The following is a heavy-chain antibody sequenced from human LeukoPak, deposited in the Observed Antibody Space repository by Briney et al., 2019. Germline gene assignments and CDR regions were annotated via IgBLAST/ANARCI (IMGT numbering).Heavy chain of an antibody. CDR1: GGSISSYY. CDR3: ARNRIAAAAFDY. CDR2: IYYSGST. Sequence: PSETLSLTCTVSGGSISSYYWSWIRQPPGKGLEWIGYIYYSGSTYYNPSLKSRVTISVDTSKNQFSLKLSSVTAADTAVYYCARNRIAAAAFDYWGQGTLVTVSS. J-gene: IGHJ4*02. D-gene: IGHD6-13*01. V-gene: IGHV4-59*06.